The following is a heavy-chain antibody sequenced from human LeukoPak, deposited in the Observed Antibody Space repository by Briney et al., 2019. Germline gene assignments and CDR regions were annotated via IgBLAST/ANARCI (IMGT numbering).Heavy chain of an antibody. Sequence: ASVKVSCKASGYTFTSYDINWVRQATGQGLEWMGWMNPNSGNTGYAQKFQGRVTMTRNTSISTAYMEPSSLRSGDTAVYYCARTPEYCSSTSCYSTFDPWGQGTLVTVSS. J-gene: IGHJ5*02. CDR3: ARTPEYCSSTSCYSTFDP. CDR1: GYTFTSYD. D-gene: IGHD2-2*01. CDR2: MNPNSGNT. V-gene: IGHV1-8*01.